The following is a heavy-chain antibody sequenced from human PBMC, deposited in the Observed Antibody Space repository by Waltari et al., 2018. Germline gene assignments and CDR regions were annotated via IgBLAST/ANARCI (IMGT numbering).Heavy chain of an antibody. V-gene: IGHV4-38-2*01. Sequence: QVQLQESGPGLVKPSETLSLTCAVSGYSISSGYYWGWIRQPPGKGLEWIGSIYHSGSTYYNQSLKSRVTISVDTSKNQFSLKLSSVTAADTAVYYCARIEYSSSGDYWGQGTLVTVSS. CDR2: IYHSGST. CDR1: GYSISSGYY. CDR3: ARIEYSSSGDY. D-gene: IGHD6-6*01. J-gene: IGHJ4*02.